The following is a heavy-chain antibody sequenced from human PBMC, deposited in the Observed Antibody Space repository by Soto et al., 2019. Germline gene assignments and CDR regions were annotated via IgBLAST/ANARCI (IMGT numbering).Heavy chain of an antibody. CDR1: GFSFHYYA. CDR2: IGWNGGDT. CDR3: VRAHCTVASCYDVGRVY. Sequence: PGGSLRLSCTASGFSFHYYAMHWVRQAPGKGLEWVSRIGWNGGDTDYADSVQGRFTISRDNAKKSLYLEMKSLRPEDTAFYYCVRAHCTVASCYDVGRVYWGQGTLVTVSS. D-gene: IGHD2-2*01. V-gene: IGHV3-9*01. J-gene: IGHJ4*02.